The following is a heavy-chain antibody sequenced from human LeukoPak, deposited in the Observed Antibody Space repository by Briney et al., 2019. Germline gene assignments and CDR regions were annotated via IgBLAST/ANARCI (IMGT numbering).Heavy chain of an antibody. CDR2: ISYDGSNK. J-gene: IGHJ4*02. CDR3: ARVHGSGSYSPHDNY. D-gene: IGHD3-10*01. Sequence: GGSLRLSCAASGFTFSSYGMHWVRQAPGKGLEWVAVISYDGSNKYYADSVKGRFTISRDNAKNSLYLQMNSLRDEDTAVYYCARVHGSGSYSPHDNYWGQGTLVTVSS. CDR1: GFTFSSYG. V-gene: IGHV3-30*03.